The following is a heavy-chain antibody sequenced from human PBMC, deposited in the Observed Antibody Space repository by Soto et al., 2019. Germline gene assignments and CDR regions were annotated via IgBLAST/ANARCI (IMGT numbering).Heavy chain of an antibody. Sequence: GALRLYCAASGFKFSNYAMSWVRQAPGKGLEWVSLISATGGGTYYADSVKGRFTISRDNSHNTLYLQVHSLTAEDTAVYYCAKDRRAGGNSAFYFDFWGQGAQVTVSS. J-gene: IGHJ4*02. CDR1: GFKFSNYA. CDR2: ISATGGGT. D-gene: IGHD3-16*01. V-gene: IGHV3-23*01. CDR3: AKDRRAGGNSAFYFDF.